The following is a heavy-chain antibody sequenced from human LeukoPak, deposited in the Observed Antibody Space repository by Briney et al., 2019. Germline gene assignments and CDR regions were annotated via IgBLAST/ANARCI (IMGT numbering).Heavy chain of an antibody. D-gene: IGHD5-24*01. J-gene: IGHJ2*01. Sequence: SETLSLTCAVSGYSISSGYYWGWIRQPPGKGLEWIGSIYHSGSTYYNPSLKSRVTISVDTSKNQFSLKLSSVTAADTAVYYCARGRVGDGYRSYWYFDLWGRGTLVTVSS. CDR2: IYHSGST. V-gene: IGHV4-38-2*01. CDR3: ARGRVGDGYRSYWYFDL. CDR1: GYSISSGYY.